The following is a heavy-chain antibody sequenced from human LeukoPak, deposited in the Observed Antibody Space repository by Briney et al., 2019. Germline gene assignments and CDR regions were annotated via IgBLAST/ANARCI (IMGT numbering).Heavy chain of an antibody. CDR3: ARGLFEGITMVRGAFDY. J-gene: IGHJ4*02. Sequence: SETLSLTCTVSGYSISSDYFWGWIRQPPGKGLEWIGYIYYSGSTNYNPSLKSRVTISVDTSKNQFSLKLSSVTAADTAVYYCARGLFEGITMVRGAFDYWGQGTLVTVSS. D-gene: IGHD3-10*01. CDR1: GYSISSDYF. V-gene: IGHV4-61*01. CDR2: IYYSGST.